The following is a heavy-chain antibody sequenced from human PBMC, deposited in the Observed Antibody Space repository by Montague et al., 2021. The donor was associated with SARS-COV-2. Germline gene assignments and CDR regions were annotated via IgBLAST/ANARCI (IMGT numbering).Heavy chain of an antibody. CDR1: GFAFTHYE. CDR2: ISSSGSII. V-gene: IGHV3-48*03. D-gene: IGHD2-2*01. J-gene: IGHJ6*02. CDR3: ARDREYCSSASCYDIYYGVDV. Sequence: SLRLSCAASGFAFTHYEMNWVRQAPGKGLEWVSYISSSGSIIYYXDSVKGRFTISRDVAKNSLYLQMSSLRAEDTAVYYCARDREYCSSASCYDIYYGVDVWGPGTTVTVSS.